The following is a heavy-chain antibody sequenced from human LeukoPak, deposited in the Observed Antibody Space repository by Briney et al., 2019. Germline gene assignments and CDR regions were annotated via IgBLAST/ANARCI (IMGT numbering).Heavy chain of an antibody. CDR2: INWNGGST. CDR3: ARGYYDSSGYYSEGAYYFDY. Sequence: GGSLRLSCAASGFTFNNYAMTWVRQAPGKGLEWVSGINWNGGSTGYADSVKGRFTISRDNAKNSLYLQMNSLRAEDTALYYCARGYYDSSGYYSEGAYYFDYWGQGTLVTVSS. J-gene: IGHJ4*02. D-gene: IGHD3-22*01. V-gene: IGHV3-20*04. CDR1: GFTFNNYA.